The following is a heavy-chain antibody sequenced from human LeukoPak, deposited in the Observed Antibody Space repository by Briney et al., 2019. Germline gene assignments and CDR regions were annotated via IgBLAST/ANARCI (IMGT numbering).Heavy chain of an antibody. D-gene: IGHD4-17*01. CDR3: ATTSRLRPGQATY. V-gene: IGHV1-24*01. CDR2: FHPEDGQA. CDR1: GYTFTSYG. Sequence: ASVKVSCKASGYTFTSYGISWVRQPPGHGLEWMGCFHPEDGQAIWAKTFQGRVTLTEDTSTDTAYMELSSLRSEDTAVYYCATTSRLRPGQATYWGQGTLVTMSS. J-gene: IGHJ4*02.